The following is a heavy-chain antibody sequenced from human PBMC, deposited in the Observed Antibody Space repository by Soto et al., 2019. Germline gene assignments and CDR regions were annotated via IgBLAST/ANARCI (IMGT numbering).Heavy chain of an antibody. D-gene: IGHD3-10*01. J-gene: IGHJ4*02. CDR2: ISSSSSYI. Sequence: EVQLVESGGGLVKPGGSLRLSCAASGFTFSSYSMNWVRQAPGKGLEWVSSISSSSSYIYYADSAKGRFTISRDNAKNSLYLQMNSLRAEDTAVYYCANSSGAFDSWGQGTLVTVSS. CDR3: ANSSGAFDS. CDR1: GFTFSSYS. V-gene: IGHV3-21*01.